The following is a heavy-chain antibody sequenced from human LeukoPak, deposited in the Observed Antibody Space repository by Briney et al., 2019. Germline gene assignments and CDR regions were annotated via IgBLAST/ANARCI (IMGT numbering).Heavy chain of an antibody. CDR1: GGTFSSYA. J-gene: IGHJ6*03. D-gene: IGHD5-18*01. Sequence: ASVKVSCKASGGTFSSYAISWVRQAPGQGLEWMGGIIPIFGTANYAQKFQGRVTITADKSTSTAYMELSSLRSEDTAVYYCASRDVGYSYGYYYYMDVWGKGTTVTVSS. CDR2: IIPIFGTA. V-gene: IGHV1-69*06. CDR3: ASRDVGYSYGYYYYMDV.